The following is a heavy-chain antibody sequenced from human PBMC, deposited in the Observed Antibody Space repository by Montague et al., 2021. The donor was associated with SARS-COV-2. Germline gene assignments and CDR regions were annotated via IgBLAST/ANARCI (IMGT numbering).Heavy chain of an antibody. CDR3: ARVPNGRHDN. Sequence: SETLSLTCTVSGGPVSSDTHNWAWIRQPPGKGLEWIASIFYKGNTYYNPSLRSRFTISINTSKNQFFLRVASATAADTAFYYCARVPNGRHDNWGPGALVTVSS. V-gene: IGHV4-39*01. CDR2: IFYKGNT. J-gene: IGHJ4*02. D-gene: IGHD2-8*01. CDR1: GGPVSSDTHN.